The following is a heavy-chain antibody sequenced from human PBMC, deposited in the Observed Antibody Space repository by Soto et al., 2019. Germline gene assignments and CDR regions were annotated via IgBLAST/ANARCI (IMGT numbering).Heavy chain of an antibody. CDR3: AKNGYCSGGSCRKFDY. CDR1: GFTFSSYA. Sequence: PGGSLRLSCAASGFTFSSYAMSWVRQAPGKGLEWVSAISGSGGSTYYADSVKGRFTISRDNSKNTLYLQMNSLRAEDTAVYYCAKNGYCSGGSCRKFDYWGQGTLVTVSS. V-gene: IGHV3-23*01. D-gene: IGHD2-15*01. CDR2: ISGSGGST. J-gene: IGHJ4*02.